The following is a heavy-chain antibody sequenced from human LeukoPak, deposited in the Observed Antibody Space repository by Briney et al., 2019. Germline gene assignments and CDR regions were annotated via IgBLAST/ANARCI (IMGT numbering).Heavy chain of an antibody. CDR1: GGSIGGTGSY. D-gene: IGHD6-19*01. J-gene: IGHJ4*02. V-gene: IGHV4-31*03. Sequence: SETLSHTCSVSGGSIGGTGSYWTWIRQQPGKDLDWIGYIYSTGSISFNPSLRSRVSMSVDTSANQFSLRLSSVTAADRGVYFCVRQRGYDSGGTGSFDSWGQGILVTV. CDR3: VRQRGYDSGGTGSFDS. CDR2: IYSTGSI.